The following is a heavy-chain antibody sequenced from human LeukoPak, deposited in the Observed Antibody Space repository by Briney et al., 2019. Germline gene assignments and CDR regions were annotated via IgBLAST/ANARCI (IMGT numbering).Heavy chain of an antibody. CDR1: GGSISSGVSH. J-gene: IGHJ4*02. CDR3: ATAAAGARPDY. CDR2: ISYSGST. Sequence: PSETLSLTCTVSGGSISSGVSHWSWMRQHPGKGLEWIGYISYSGSTYYNPSLKSRVTISVDTSKNQFSLKPSSVTAADTAVYYCATAAAGARPDYWGQGTLVTVSS. D-gene: IGHD6-13*01. V-gene: IGHV4-31*03.